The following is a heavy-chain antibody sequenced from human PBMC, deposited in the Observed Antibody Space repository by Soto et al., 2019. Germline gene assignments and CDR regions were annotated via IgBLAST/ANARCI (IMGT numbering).Heavy chain of an antibody. D-gene: IGHD6-19*01. Sequence: PRASVKLSCTGSGYRFTGSWISCVRPQPGKGLEWMGRIDPSDSYTNYSPSFQGHVTISADKSISTAYLQWSSLKASDTAMYYCARHGYSSGHDAFDIWGQGKMVTVSS. J-gene: IGHJ3*02. CDR3: ARHGYSSGHDAFDI. V-gene: IGHV5-10-1*01. CDR2: IDPSDSYT. CDR1: GYRFTGSW.